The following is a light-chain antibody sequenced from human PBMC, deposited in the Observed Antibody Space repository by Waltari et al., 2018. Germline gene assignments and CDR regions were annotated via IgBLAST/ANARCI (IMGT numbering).Light chain of an antibody. Sequence: DIVLTQSPGTLSLSPGERATLSCRACQSVAGNDLAWYQQKPGQAPKLLIYGASYSATGIPDRFSGSGSGTDFTLTISRLEPEDFALYYCQRYVTSPEYTFGPGTKLEIK. CDR1: QSVAGND. CDR3: QRYVTSPEYT. J-gene: IGKJ2*01. CDR2: GAS. V-gene: IGKV3-20*01.